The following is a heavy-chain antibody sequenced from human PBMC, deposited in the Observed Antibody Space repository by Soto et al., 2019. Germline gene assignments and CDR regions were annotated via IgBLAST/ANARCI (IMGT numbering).Heavy chain of an antibody. V-gene: IGHV3-21*01. CDR1: GFTFSSYS. D-gene: IGHD3-3*01. CDR2: ISSSSSYI. Sequence: GGSLRLSCAASGFTFSSYSMNWVRQAPGKGLEWVSSISSSSSYIYYADSVKGRFTISRDNAKNSLYLQMNSLRAEDTAVYYCSRSDEYDLWCGYADWFDPWGQGTLVTVSS. J-gene: IGHJ5*02. CDR3: SRSDEYDLWCGYADWFDP.